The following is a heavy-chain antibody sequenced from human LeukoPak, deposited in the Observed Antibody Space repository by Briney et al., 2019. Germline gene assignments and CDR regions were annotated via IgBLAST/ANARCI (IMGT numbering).Heavy chain of an antibody. D-gene: IGHD6-19*01. CDR3: AREGIAVAGTGDFDY. J-gene: IGHJ4*02. V-gene: IGHV1-46*01. Sequence: ASVKVSCXASGYTFTSYYMHWVRQAPGQGLEWMGIINPSGGSTSYAQKFQGRVTMTRDTSTSTVYMELSSLRSEDTAVYYCAREGIAVAGTGDFDYWGQGTLVTVSS. CDR2: INPSGGST. CDR1: GYTFTSYY.